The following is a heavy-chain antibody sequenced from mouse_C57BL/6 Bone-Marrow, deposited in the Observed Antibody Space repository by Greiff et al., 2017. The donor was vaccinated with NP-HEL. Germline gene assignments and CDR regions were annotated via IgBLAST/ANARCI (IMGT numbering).Heavy chain of an antibody. J-gene: IGHJ2*01. V-gene: IGHV1-50*01. Sequence: QVQLQQPGAELVKPGASVKLSCKASGYTFTSYWMQWVKQRPGQGLEWIGEIDPSDSYTNSNQKLKGKATLTVDTSSRTAYMQLSSLTSEDSAVYYCARSPLITTVVATGYFDYWGQGTTLTVSS. D-gene: IGHD1-1*01. CDR2: IDPSDSYT. CDR3: ARSPLITTVVATGYFDY. CDR1: GYTFTSYW.